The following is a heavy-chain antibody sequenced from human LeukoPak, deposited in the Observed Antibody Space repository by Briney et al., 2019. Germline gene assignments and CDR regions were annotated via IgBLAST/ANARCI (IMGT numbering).Heavy chain of an antibody. CDR3: ARGPTKAARFDY. J-gene: IGHJ4*02. V-gene: IGHV4-34*01. CDR2: INHSGST. D-gene: IGHD6-13*01. Sequence: SETLSLTCAVYGGSFSGYYWSWTRQPPGKGLEWIGEINHSGSTNYNPSLKSRVTISVDTSKNQFSLKLSSVTAADTAVYYCARGPTKAARFDYWGQGTLVTVSS. CDR1: GGSFSGYY.